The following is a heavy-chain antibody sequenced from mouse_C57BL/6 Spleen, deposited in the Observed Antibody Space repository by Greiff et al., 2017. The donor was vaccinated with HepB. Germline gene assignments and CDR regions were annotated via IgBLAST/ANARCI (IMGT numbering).Heavy chain of an antibody. CDR1: GYTFTSYW. D-gene: IGHD1-1*01. V-gene: IGHV1-52*01. CDR2: IDPSDSET. CDR3: ARGRYGSSHWYFDV. J-gene: IGHJ1*03. Sequence: VQLQQPGAELVRPGSSVKLSCKASGYTFTSYWMHWVKQRPIQGLEWIGNIDPSDSETHYNQKFKDKATLTVDKSSSTAYMQLSSLTSEDSAVYYCARGRYGSSHWYFDVWGTGTTVTVSS.